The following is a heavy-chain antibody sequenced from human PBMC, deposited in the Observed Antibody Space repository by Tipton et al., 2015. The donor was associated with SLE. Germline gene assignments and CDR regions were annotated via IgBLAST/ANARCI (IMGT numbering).Heavy chain of an antibody. J-gene: IGHJ5*02. CDR1: GGSFSDYY. D-gene: IGHD2-15*01. Sequence: TLSLTCDVYGGSFSDYYWMWIRQPPGKGLEWIGEINHSGSTICNPSLVSRVTISVDTSKNQFSLKMNSVTAADTAVYYCARGPGLGVVVVTQSDWFDPWGQGTLVTVSS. CDR3: ARGPGLGVVVVTQSDWFDP. V-gene: IGHV4-34*01. CDR2: INHSGST.